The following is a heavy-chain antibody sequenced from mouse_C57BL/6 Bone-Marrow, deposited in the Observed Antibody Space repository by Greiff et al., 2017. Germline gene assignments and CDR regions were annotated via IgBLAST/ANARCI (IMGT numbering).Heavy chain of an antibody. CDR2: IYPGDGDT. Sequence: QVQLQQSGAELVKPGASVKISCKASGYAFSSYWMNWVKQRPGKGLEWIGQIYPGDGDTNYNGKFKGKATLTADKSSSTAYMQLSSLTYEDSAVXYCARWDGYYDAMDYWGQGTSVTVSS. D-gene: IGHD2-3*01. CDR1: GYAFSSYW. V-gene: IGHV1-80*01. CDR3: ARWDGYYDAMDY. J-gene: IGHJ4*01.